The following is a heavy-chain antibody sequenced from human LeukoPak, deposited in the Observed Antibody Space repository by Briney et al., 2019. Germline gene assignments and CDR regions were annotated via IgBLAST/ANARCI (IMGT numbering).Heavy chain of an antibody. Sequence: HPGGSLRLSCGACGYTLSSYWMSWVRQAPGKGLEWVANIKQDGSEKYYVDSVKGRFTISRDNAKNSLYLQMNSLRVEDTAVYYCAASGPLSGSYQSAFDYWGQGTLVTVSS. CDR1: GYTLSSYW. CDR2: IKQDGSEK. J-gene: IGHJ4*02. V-gene: IGHV3-7*01. D-gene: IGHD1-26*01. CDR3: AASGPLSGSYQSAFDY.